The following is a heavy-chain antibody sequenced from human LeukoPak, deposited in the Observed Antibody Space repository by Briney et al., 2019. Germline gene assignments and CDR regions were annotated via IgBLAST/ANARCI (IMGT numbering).Heavy chain of an antibody. CDR3: ARVLCGSYRNGMAV. V-gene: IGHV1-2*02. D-gene: IGHD1-26*01. Sequence: GASVKVSCKASGYIFTDYYLHWVRQAPGQGLEWMGWINPNTGGTKYAQKFQGRVTMTRDTSISTAYMELSRLRSDDTAVYFCARVLCGSYRNGMAVWGQGTTVTVS. CDR2: INPNTGGT. CDR1: GYIFTDYY. J-gene: IGHJ6*02.